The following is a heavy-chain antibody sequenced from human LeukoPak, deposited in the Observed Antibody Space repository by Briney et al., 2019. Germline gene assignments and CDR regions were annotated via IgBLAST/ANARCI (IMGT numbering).Heavy chain of an antibody. CDR2: INQDGSEK. V-gene: IGHV3-7*05. CDR1: GFTFSSYW. Sequence: GGSLRLSCAASGFTFSSYWMIWVRQAPGKGLEWVANINQDGSEKYYVDSVKGRFTMSRDNAKNSLYLQMNSLRAEDTAVYYCARGATVTRDFDYWGQGTLVTVSS. D-gene: IGHD4-17*01. CDR3: ARGATVTRDFDY. J-gene: IGHJ4*02.